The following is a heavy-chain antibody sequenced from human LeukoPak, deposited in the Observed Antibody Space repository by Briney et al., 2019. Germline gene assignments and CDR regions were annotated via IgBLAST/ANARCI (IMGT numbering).Heavy chain of an antibody. CDR3: ARRTGDAAIDY. D-gene: IGHD7-27*01. V-gene: IGHV4-59*08. Sequence: SETLSLTCTVSGGSISSYYGSWIRQPPGKGLEWIGYIYYTGSTNYSPSLKSRVTISVDTSKNQFSLKLSSVTAADTAVYYCARRTGDAAIDYWGQGTLVTVSS. J-gene: IGHJ4*02. CDR2: IYYTGST. CDR1: GGSISSYY.